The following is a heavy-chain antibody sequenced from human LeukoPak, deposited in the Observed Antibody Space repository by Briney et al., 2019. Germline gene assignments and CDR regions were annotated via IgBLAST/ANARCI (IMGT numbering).Heavy chain of an antibody. V-gene: IGHV4-39*01. D-gene: IGHD3-9*01. CDR1: GGSISSSSYY. J-gene: IGHJ4*02. CDR3: ARLDYDILTGLDY. CDR2: IYYSGST. Sequence: TSSETLSLTCTVSGGSISSSSYYWGWVRQPPGKGLEWIGSIYYSGSTYYNPSLKSRVTISVDTSKNQFSLKLSSVTAADTAVYYCARLDYDILTGLDYWGQGTLVTVSS.